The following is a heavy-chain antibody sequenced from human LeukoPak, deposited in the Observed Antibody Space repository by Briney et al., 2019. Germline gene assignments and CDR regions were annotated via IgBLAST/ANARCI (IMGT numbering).Heavy chain of an antibody. CDR3: AKGKINHDGAVEI. D-gene: IGHD1-14*01. CDR2: ITAGGVIT. Sequence: SGGSLRLSCAASGFIFPSYAMSWVRQAPRRGLEWVSLITAGGVITHYTDSVKGRFTISRDNSKNTLYLQMNSVRAEDTAVYYCAKGKINHDGAVEIWGQGTTVTVSS. V-gene: IGHV3-23*01. J-gene: IGHJ3*02. CDR1: GFIFPSYA.